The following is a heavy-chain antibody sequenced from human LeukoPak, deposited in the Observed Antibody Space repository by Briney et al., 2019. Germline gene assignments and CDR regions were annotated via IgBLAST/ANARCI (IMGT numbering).Heavy chain of an antibody. Sequence: GASVKVSCKASGYTFIGYYIHWVRQAPGQGLEWMGWIHPNTGGTKYAQKFQGRVTMTRDTSSSTAYMELSSLRSADTAVYYCASEYKYDSSGANAFDIWGQGTMVTVSS. CDR3: ASEYKYDSSGANAFDI. CDR2: IHPNTGGT. CDR1: GYTFIGYY. D-gene: IGHD3-22*01. J-gene: IGHJ3*02. V-gene: IGHV1-2*02.